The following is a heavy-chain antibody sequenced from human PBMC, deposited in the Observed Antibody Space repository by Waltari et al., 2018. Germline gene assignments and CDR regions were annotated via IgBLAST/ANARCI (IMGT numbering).Heavy chain of an antibody. V-gene: IGHV3-7*01. CDR1: GFTFRNYW. D-gene: IGHD2-21*01. CDR2: IKQDGSEK. CDR3: AREDEIEGGNDAFDI. Sequence: EVQLVESGGGLVQPGGSLRLSCAASGFTFRNYWMGWVRQAPGKRLEWVANIKQDGSEKYYVDSVKGRCTISRDNAKNSLYLQMNSLRAEDTAVYYCAREDEIEGGNDAFDIWGQGTMVTVSS. J-gene: IGHJ3*02.